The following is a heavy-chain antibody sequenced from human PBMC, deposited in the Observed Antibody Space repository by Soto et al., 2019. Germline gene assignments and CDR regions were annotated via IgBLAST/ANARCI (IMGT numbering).Heavy chain of an antibody. J-gene: IGHJ6*03. CDR1: GYSFTNYG. D-gene: IGHD6-19*01. CDR2: ISAFNGNT. Sequence: QDQLVQSGAEVKKPGASVTVSCKASGYSFTNYGVTWVRQAPGQGLEWMGWISAFNGNTHYAQNLQGRVTMTTDASTITAYMELRSLRADDTAVYYCARDRGVVLPVAGNTHYYYYMDVWGKGTTVTVS. CDR3: ARDRGVVLPVAGNTHYYYYMDV. V-gene: IGHV1-18*01.